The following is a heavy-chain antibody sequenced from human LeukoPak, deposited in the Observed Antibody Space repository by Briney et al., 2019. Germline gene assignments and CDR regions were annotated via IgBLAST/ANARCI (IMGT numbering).Heavy chain of an antibody. Sequence: SETLSLTCTVSGDSISSGFFWGWIRQSPDKGLEWIGSVYRTGNTYYEASLKSRVTISVDTSRNQFSLELRSVTAADTAIYYCARDKDLPPPPRIGAGPRLTWFDPWGQGTRVTVSS. D-gene: IGHD6-13*01. J-gene: IGHJ5*02. CDR1: GDSISSGFF. CDR2: VYRTGNT. CDR3: ARDKDLPPPPRIGAGPRLTWFDP. V-gene: IGHV4-38-2*02.